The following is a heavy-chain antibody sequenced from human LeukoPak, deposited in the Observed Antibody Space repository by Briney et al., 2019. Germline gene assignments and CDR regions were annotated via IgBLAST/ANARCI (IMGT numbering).Heavy chain of an antibody. J-gene: IGHJ6*02. CDR1: GYTFTSYY. CDR2: INPSGGSA. D-gene: IGHD6-6*01. CDR3: QATARWYYYYGMDV. V-gene: IGHV1-46*01. Sequence: ASVKVSCKASGYTFTSYYMHWVRQAPGQGLEWMGIINPSGGSASYAQKFQGRVTMTRDTSTSTVYMELSSLRSEDTAVYYCQATARWYYYYGMDVWGQGTTVTVSS.